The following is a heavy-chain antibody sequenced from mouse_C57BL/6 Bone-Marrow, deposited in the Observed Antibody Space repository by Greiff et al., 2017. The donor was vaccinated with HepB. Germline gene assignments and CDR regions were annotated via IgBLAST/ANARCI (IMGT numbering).Heavy chain of an antibody. CDR1: GYTFTSYW. J-gene: IGHJ3*01. D-gene: IGHD2-10*02. CDR2: INPSNGGT. CDR3: ARGAYGNYVGWVFAY. V-gene: IGHV1-53*01. Sequence: QVQLQQPGTELVKPGASVKLSCKASGYTFTSYWMHWVKQRPGQGLEWIGNINPSNGGTNYNEKFKSKATLTVDKSSSTAYMQLSSLTSEESAVYYCARGAYGNYVGWVFAYWGQGTLVTVSA.